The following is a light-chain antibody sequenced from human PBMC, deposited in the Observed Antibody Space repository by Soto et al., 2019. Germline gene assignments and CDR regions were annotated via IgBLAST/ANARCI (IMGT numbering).Light chain of an antibody. V-gene: IGLV2-8*01. Sequence: QSVLTQPPSASGSPGQSVTISCTGASSDVGGYNFVSWYQHHPGKAPRLMIYDVTQRPSGVPDRFSGSKSGNTASLTVSGLQVDDEGYYYCSSYAGSSIPVAFGGGTKLTVL. CDR3: SSYAGSSIPVA. CDR1: SSDVGGYNF. CDR2: DVT. J-gene: IGLJ2*01.